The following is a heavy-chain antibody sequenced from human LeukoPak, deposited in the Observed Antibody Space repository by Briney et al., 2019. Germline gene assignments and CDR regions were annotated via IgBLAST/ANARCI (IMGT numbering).Heavy chain of an antibody. D-gene: IGHD6-13*01. CDR3: ARESTAGYNSSWYGFRN. CDR1: GFTFSKDD. V-gene: IGHV3-13*01. J-gene: IGHJ1*01. CDR2: IGVTGDT. Sequence: GGSLRLSCAASGFTFSKDDFHWVRQAPGKGLEWVAAIGVTGDTYYADSVKGRFTISRDNAKNSLFLQMGSLRVEDTAVYYCARESTAGYNSSWYGFRNWGQGTLVSVSS.